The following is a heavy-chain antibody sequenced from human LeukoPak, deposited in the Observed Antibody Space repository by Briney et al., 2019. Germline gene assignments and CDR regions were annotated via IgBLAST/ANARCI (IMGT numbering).Heavy chain of an antibody. CDR2: IRYDGNNK. CDR1: GFTFRSYG. CDR3: AKGYGDLVAFDI. J-gene: IGHJ3*02. V-gene: IGHV3-30*02. Sequence: GGSLRLSRAASGFTFRSYGMDWVRQAPGKGLEWVAFIRYDGNNKDYADSVKGRFTISRDNSKNTLYLQMNSLRVEDTAVYYCAKGYGDLVAFDIWGQGAMVTVSS. D-gene: IGHD4-17*01.